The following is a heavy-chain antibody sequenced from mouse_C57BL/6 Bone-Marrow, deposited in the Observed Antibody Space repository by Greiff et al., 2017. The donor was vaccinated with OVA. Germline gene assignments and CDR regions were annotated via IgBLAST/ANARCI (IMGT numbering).Heavy chain of an antibody. J-gene: IGHJ4*01. CDR1: GFSLTSYG. D-gene: IGHD2-5*01. Sequence: VQLQESGPGLVQPSQSLSITCTVSGFSLTSYGVHWVRQSPGKGLEWLGVIWSGGSTDNNAAFISRLSISKDNSKSQVFFKMNSLQADDTAIYYCARTPLYYSNYVNAMDYWGQGTSVTVSS. CDR3: ARTPLYYSNYVNAMDY. CDR2: IWSGGST. V-gene: IGHV2-2*01.